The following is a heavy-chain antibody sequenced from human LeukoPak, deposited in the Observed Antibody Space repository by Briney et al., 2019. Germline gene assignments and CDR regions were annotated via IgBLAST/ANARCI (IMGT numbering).Heavy chain of an antibody. V-gene: IGHV3-20*04. CDR1: GFTFDDYG. CDR3: ARDGDYYDNYYMDV. D-gene: IGHD3-22*01. J-gene: IGHJ6*03. Sequence: GGSLRLSCAASGFTFDDYGMSWVRQAPGKGLEWVSGINWNGGSTGYADSVKGRFTISRDNAKNSLYLQMNSPRAEDTALYYCARDGDYYDNYYMDVWGKGTTVTVSS. CDR2: INWNGGST.